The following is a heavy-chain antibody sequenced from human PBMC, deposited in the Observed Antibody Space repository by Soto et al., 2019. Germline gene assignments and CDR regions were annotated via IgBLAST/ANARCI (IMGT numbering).Heavy chain of an antibody. CDR2: VYYTWDT. V-gene: IGHV4-59*08. J-gene: IGHJ6*02. Sequence: QVQLQQSGPRLVKPSETLSLTCTVSSGPDRSHNWGWIRQPPGRGLEWIGYVYYTWDTAYNPSLRGRVTISADTCTNEISLTLNSVTAADTAVYYCVRQGIDYLHGLVDVWGQGTTVSVSS. D-gene: IGHD4-17*01. CDR1: SGPDRSHN. CDR3: VRQGIDYLHGLVDV.